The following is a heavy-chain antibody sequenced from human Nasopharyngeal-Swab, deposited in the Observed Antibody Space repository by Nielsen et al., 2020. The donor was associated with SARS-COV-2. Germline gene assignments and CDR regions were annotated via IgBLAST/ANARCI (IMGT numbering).Heavy chain of an antibody. J-gene: IGHJ6*02. CDR1: GGSISSYY. D-gene: IGHD5-18*01. Sequence: SETLSLTCTVSGGSISSYYWSWIRQPAGKGLEWIGRIYTSGSTNYNPSLKSRVTMSVDTSKNQFSLKLSSVTAADTAVYYCARQGPYDSYGPSKVWGQGTTVTVSS. V-gene: IGHV4-4*07. CDR3: ARQGPYDSYGPSKV. CDR2: IYTSGST.